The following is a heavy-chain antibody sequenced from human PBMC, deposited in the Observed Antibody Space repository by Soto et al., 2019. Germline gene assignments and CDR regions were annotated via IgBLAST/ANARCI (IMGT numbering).Heavy chain of an antibody. V-gene: IGHV3-21*04. CDR3: AKEGGPIVVVVVNYFDY. Sequence: GGSLRLSCAASGFTFSSYSMNWVRQAPGKGLEWVSSISSSSSYIYYADSVKGRFTISRDNAKNSLYLQMNSLRAEDTAVYYCAKEGGPIVVVVVNYFDYWGQGTLVTVSS. CDR1: GFTFSSYS. CDR2: ISSSSSYI. J-gene: IGHJ4*02. D-gene: IGHD2-15*01.